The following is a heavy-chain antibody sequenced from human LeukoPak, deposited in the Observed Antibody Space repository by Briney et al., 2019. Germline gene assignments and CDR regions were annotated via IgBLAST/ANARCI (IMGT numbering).Heavy chain of an antibody. CDR1: GFTFGSYG. Sequence: GGSLRLSCAASGFTFGSYGMHWVRQAPGKGLEWVTFIRSDGSNKYYADSVKGRFTISRDNSKNTLYLQMNSLRAEDTAVYYCARVVGATNPDYWGQGTLVTVSS. CDR2: IRSDGSNK. V-gene: IGHV3-30*02. J-gene: IGHJ4*02. D-gene: IGHD1-26*01. CDR3: ARVVGATNPDY.